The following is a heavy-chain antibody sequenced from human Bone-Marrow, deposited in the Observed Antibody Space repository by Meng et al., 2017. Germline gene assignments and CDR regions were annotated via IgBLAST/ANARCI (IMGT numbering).Heavy chain of an antibody. Sequence: RLPLLGAGPGLVKPSEALSRICTVAGGSISSSSYNWGWIREPPGKGLEWIGSIYYSGSTYYNPSLKSRVTISVDTSKNQFSLKLSSVTAADTAVYYCAREKSPLGFDPWGQGTLVTVSS. J-gene: IGHJ5*02. CDR1: GGSISSSSYN. CDR3: AREKSPLGFDP. V-gene: IGHV4-39*06. CDR2: IYYSGST.